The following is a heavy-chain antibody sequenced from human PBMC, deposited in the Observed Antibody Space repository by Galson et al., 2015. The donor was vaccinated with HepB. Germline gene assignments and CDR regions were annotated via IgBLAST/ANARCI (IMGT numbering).Heavy chain of an antibody. Sequence: SVKVSCKASGYTFTSYYMHWVRQAPGQGLEWMGIINPSGGSTSYAQKFQGRVTMTRDTSTSTVYMELSSLRSEDTAVYYCAREVSAMVRGVTQEEGFDPWGQGTLVTVSS. CDR2: INPSGGST. CDR3: AREVSAMVRGVTQEEGFDP. J-gene: IGHJ5*02. D-gene: IGHD3-10*01. V-gene: IGHV1-46*01. CDR1: GYTFTSYY.